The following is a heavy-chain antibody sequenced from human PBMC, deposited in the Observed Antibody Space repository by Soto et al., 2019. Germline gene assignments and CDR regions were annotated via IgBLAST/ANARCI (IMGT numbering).Heavy chain of an antibody. CDR2: IYYSGST. CDR1: GGSISSSSYY. V-gene: IGHV4-39*01. Sequence: SETLSLTCTVSGGSISSSSYYWGWIRQPPGKGLEWIGSIYYSGSTYYNPSLKSRVTISVDTSKNQFSLKLSSVTAADTAVYYCARLTYYYDSSGPPYFDYWGQGTLVTVSS. CDR3: ARLTYYYDSSGPPYFDY. J-gene: IGHJ4*02. D-gene: IGHD3-22*01.